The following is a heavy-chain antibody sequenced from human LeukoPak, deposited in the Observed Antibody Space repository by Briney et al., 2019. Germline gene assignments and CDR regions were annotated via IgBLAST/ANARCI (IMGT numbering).Heavy chain of an antibody. CDR1: GDSVSSNSAA. CDR3: ASGGYSGYDTPNAFDI. Sequence: SQTLSLTCAISGDSVSSNSAAWNWIRQSPSRGLEWLGRTYYRSKWYNDYAVSVKSRITINPDTSKNQFSLQLNSVTPEDTAVYYCASGGYSGYDTPNAFDIWGQGTMVTVSS. V-gene: IGHV6-1*01. D-gene: IGHD5-12*01. J-gene: IGHJ3*02. CDR2: TYYRSKWYN.